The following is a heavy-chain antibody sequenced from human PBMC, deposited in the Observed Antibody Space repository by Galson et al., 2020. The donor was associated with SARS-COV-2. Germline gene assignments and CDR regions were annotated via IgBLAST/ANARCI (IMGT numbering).Heavy chain of an antibody. J-gene: IGHJ6*01. V-gene: IGHV3-30*03. CDR2: ISYDGSNE. D-gene: IGHD4-17*01. CDR3: DRPAGDNGDDIADFCYFYGRDV. Sequence: AGSLRLSCAASGFTFGSYGMHCVRHAPGKGLEWVAVISYDGSNEYYADSVKGRFTISRDNSKNTLYLQMNSLRVEDTAVYYCDRPAGDNGDDIADFCYFYGRDVWGQGTTVTVSS. CDR1: GFTFGSYG.